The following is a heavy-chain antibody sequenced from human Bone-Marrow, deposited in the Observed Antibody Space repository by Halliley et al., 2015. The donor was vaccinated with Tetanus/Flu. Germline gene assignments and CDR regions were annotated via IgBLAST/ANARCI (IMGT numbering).Heavy chain of an antibody. CDR3: ARRGKISYFDY. CDR2: AYYSGGT. V-gene: IGHV4-4*02. CDR1: GDSIGITKW. Sequence: SLRLSCAVSGDSIGITKWWSWVRQPPGKGLEWIGEAYYSGGTNYNPSLKSRVDISVDKSKNQFSLKLTSMTAADTAVYYCARRGKISYFDYWGLGTLVPVSS. D-gene: IGHD3-3*01. J-gene: IGHJ4*02.